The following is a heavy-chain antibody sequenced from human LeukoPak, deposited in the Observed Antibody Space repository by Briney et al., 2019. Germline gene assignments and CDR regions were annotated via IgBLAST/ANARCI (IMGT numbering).Heavy chain of an antibody. V-gene: IGHV4-61*01. CDR3: ARAGDYGDYQGWFDP. D-gene: IGHD4-17*01. J-gene: IGHJ5*02. CDR1: GGPVSSGSYY. Sequence: SETLSLTCTVSGGPVSSGSYYWSWIRRPPGKGLEWIGYIYYSGSTNYNPSLKSRVTISVDTSKNQFSLKLSSVTAADTAVYYSARAGDYGDYQGWFDPWGQGTLVTVSS. CDR2: IYYSGST.